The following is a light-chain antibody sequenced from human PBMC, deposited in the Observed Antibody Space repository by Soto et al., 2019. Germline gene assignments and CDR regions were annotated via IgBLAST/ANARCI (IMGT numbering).Light chain of an antibody. V-gene: IGKV1-5*03. Sequence: DIQMTQSPSTLSGSVGDRVTITCRASQTISSWLAWYQQKPGKAPKLLIYKASTLKSGVPSRFSGSGSGTEFTLTISGLQPEDFATYYCQQYNTFSSFGQGTKVDIK. CDR2: KAS. CDR3: QQYNTFSS. CDR1: QTISSW. J-gene: IGKJ1*01.